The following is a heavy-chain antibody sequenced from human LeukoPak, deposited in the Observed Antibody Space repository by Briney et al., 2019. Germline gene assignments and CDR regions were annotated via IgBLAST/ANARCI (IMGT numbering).Heavy chain of an antibody. CDR3: ARHEYPAAAGTRGGYFDL. D-gene: IGHD6-13*01. CDR1: GGYISSYNHY. Sequence: KPSETLSLTCTVSGGYISSYNHYWGWIRQPPGKGLEWIGSVYYTGSTYYNPSLSSRVTVSVGTSKNQFSLKLSSVTAADTAVYYCARHEYPAAAGTRGGYFDLWGRGTLVTVSS. J-gene: IGHJ2*01. CDR2: VYYTGST. V-gene: IGHV4-39*01.